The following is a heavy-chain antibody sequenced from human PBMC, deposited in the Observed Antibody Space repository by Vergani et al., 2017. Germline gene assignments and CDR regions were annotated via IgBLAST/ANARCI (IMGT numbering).Heavy chain of an antibody. D-gene: IGHD3-22*01. Sequence: QLQLQESGSGLVKPSQTLSLTCAVSGGSLSSGGYSWSWIRQPPGKGLEWIGGIYYSGSTYYNPSLKSRVTISVDTSKNQFSLKLSSVTAADTAVYYCARHLAYYYDSSGYYFGAFDIWGQGTMVTVSS. CDR3: ARHLAYYYDSSGYYFGAFDI. V-gene: IGHV4-30-2*03. CDR1: GGSLSSGGYS. J-gene: IGHJ3*02. CDR2: IYYSGST.